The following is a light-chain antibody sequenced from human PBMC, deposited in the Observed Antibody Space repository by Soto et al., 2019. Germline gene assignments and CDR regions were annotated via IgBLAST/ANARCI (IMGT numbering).Light chain of an antibody. CDR3: KSYAGSKTDV. Sequence: QSALTQPPSASGSPGQSVTISCTGTKNDIGVYDFVSWYQHHPGKAPRLIIYEVVQRPSGVPDRFSGSKSGNTASLTVSGLQAADAADYFCKSYAGSKTDVFGSGTKGTVL. V-gene: IGLV2-8*01. J-gene: IGLJ1*01. CDR1: KNDIGVYDF. CDR2: EVV.